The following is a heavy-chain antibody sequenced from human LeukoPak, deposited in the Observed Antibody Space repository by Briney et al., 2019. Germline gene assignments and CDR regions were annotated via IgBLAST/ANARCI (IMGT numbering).Heavy chain of an antibody. V-gene: IGHV3-7*01. CDR3: ARGYSYGRGHYDY. D-gene: IGHD5-18*01. CDR2: INQDGSEK. J-gene: IGHJ4*02. CDR1: GFTFSNYW. Sequence: GGSLRLSCAASGFTFSNYWMSWVRQTPGKGLEWVANINQDGSEKYSVDSVKGRFTISRDNAKNSLYLQTNSLRAEDTAVYYCARGYSYGRGHYDYWGQGTLVTVSS.